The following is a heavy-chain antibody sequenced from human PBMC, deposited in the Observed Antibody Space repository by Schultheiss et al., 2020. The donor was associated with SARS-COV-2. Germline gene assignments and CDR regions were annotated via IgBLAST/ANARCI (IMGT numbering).Heavy chain of an antibody. CDR3: ARGAIAAAGTFVDY. J-gene: IGHJ4*02. V-gene: IGHV3-30*03. CDR2: ISYDGSNK. Sequence: GGSLRLSCAACGFTFSSYDMHWVRQAPGKGLEWVAVISYDGSNKYYADSVKGRFTISRDNSKNTLYLQMNSLRAEDTAVYYCARGAIAAAGTFVDYWGQGTLVTVSS. CDR1: GFTFSSYD. D-gene: IGHD6-13*01.